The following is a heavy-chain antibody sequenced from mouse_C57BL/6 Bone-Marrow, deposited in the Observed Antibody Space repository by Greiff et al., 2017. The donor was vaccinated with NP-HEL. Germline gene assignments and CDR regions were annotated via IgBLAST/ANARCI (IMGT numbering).Heavy chain of an antibody. CDR1: GFSLTSYG. V-gene: IGHV2-9*01. D-gene: IGHD2-2*01. J-gene: IGHJ4*01. CDR3: AKHDGYDDYAMDY. CDR2: IWGGGST. Sequence: VQLQESGPGLVAPSPSLSISCTVSGFSLTSYGVDWVRQPPGKGLEWLGVIWGGGSTTYNSALLSRLSICKENSNTHVFLKMNSLQTDDTAMYYCAKHDGYDDYAMDYWGQGTSVTVSS.